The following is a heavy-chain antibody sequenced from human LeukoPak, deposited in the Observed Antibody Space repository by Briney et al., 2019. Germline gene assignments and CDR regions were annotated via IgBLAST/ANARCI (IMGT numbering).Heavy chain of an antibody. V-gene: IGHV1-2*02. Sequence: ASVKVSCKASGYTFTGYYMHWVRQAPGQGLEWMGWINPNSGGTNYAQKFQGRVTMTRDTSISTAYMGLSRLRSDDTAVYYCARDHQYQLPPSSYYYYYYGMDVWGQGTTVTVSS. D-gene: IGHD2-2*01. CDR1: GYTFTGYY. J-gene: IGHJ6*02. CDR2: INPNSGGT. CDR3: ARDHQYQLPPSSYYYYYYGMDV.